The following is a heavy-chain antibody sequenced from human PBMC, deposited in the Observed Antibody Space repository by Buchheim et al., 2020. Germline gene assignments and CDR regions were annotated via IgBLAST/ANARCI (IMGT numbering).Heavy chain of an antibody. CDR2: ISSGSSSI. D-gene: IGHD3-3*01. CDR1: GFTFSSYG. CDR3: TVRSRTDY. Sequence: EVQLVESGGTLVQPGGSLRLSCAASGFTFSSYGMNWVRQAPGKGLEWLSYISSGSSSIYYADSVKGRFTISRDNAKNSLYLQMNSLRAEDTAVYYCTVRSRTDYWGQGTL. V-gene: IGHV3-48*01. J-gene: IGHJ4*02.